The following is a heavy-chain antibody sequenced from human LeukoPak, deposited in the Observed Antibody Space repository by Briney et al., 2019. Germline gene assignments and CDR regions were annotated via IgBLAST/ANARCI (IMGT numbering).Heavy chain of an antibody. V-gene: IGHV3-30-3*01. D-gene: IGHD3-10*01. CDR2: ISYDGSNK. CDR1: GFTFSSYA. J-gene: IGHJ3*02. Sequence: PGRSLRLSCAASGFTFSSYAMHWVRQAPGKGLEWVAVISYDGSNKYYADSVKGRFTISRDNSKNTLYLQMNSLRAEDTAVYYCARDPHFFGGSGCFDIWGQGTMVTVSS. CDR3: ARDPHFFGGSGCFDI.